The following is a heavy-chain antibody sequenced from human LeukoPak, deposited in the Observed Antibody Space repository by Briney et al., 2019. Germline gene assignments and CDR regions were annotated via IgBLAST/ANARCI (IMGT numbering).Heavy chain of an antibody. V-gene: IGHV3-11*04. Sequence: GGSLRLSCAASGFTFSDYYMSWIRQAPGKGLEWVSYISSSGSTIYYADSVKGRFTISRDNAKNSLYLQMNSLRAEDTAVYYCARPKNYYDSSGYYSWGQGTLVTVSS. D-gene: IGHD3-22*01. CDR1: GFTFSDYY. J-gene: IGHJ4*02. CDR2: ISSSGSTI. CDR3: ARPKNYYDSSGYYS.